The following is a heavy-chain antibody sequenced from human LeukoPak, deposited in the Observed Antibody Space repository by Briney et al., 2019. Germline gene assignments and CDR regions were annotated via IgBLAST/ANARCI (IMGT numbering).Heavy chain of an antibody. D-gene: IGHD3-3*01. CDR3: AKDLSRELTYYDFWSGYNDDAFDI. V-gene: IGHV3-23*01. CDR2: ISGSGGST. J-gene: IGHJ3*02. CDR1: GFTFSSYA. Sequence: GGSLRLSCAASGFTFSSYAMSWVRQAPGKGLEWVSAISGSGGSTYYADSVKGRFTISRDNSKNTLYLQMNSLRAEDTAVYYCAKDLSRELTYYDFWSGYNDDAFDIWGQGTMVTVSS.